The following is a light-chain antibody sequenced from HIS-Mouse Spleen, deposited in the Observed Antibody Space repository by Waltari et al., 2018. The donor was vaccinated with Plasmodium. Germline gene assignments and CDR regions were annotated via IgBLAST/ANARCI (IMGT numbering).Light chain of an antibody. V-gene: IGKV3-15*01. CDR2: GAS. CDR3: QQYNNWSFT. Sequence: EIVMTQSPATLSVSPGERATLSCRASQSVSSNLAWYQQKPGQAPMLLIYGASTRATGIPARFRGSGSGTEFTLTISSLQSEDFAVYYCQQYNNWSFTFGPGTKVDIK. CDR1: QSVSSN. J-gene: IGKJ3*01.